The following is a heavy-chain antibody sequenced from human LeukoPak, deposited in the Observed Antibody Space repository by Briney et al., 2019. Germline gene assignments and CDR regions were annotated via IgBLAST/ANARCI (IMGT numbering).Heavy chain of an antibody. CDR1: GFSFGIFE. CDR2: ISSSSTI. Sequence: GSLRISCAASGFSFGIFEMNWVRQAPGKGLEWVSHISSSSTIYYADSVKGRFTISRDNAKNSLYLQMNSLRAEDTAVYYCARATNRIAAVVYWGQGTLVTVSS. CDR3: ARATNRIAAVVY. V-gene: IGHV3-48*03. D-gene: IGHD6-13*01. J-gene: IGHJ4*02.